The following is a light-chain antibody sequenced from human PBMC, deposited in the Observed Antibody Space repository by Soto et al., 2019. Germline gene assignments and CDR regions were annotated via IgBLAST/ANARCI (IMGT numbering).Light chain of an antibody. CDR3: KPYNHSPPWT. V-gene: IGKV3-15*01. Sequence: EIVMTQSPATLSVSPGERATLSCRASQSVSSNLALYQQKPGQAPRLLIYGAATRAPGIPARFSGSGSGTEFTLTISSLQSEDFAVYYCKPYNHSPPWTFGQGTKVEI. J-gene: IGKJ1*01. CDR1: QSVSSN. CDR2: GAA.